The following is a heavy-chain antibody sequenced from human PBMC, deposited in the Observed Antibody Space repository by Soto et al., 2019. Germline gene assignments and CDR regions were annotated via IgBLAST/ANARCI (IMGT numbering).Heavy chain of an antibody. CDR2: ISGSGGST. Sequence: GGSLRLSCAASGFTFSSYAMSWVRQAPGKGLEWVSAISGSGGSTYYADSVKGRFTISRDNSKNTLYLQMNSLRAEDTAVYYCALWLVPAAKPIKDYWGQGTLVTVSS. CDR3: ALWLVPAAKPIKDY. D-gene: IGHD2-2*01. V-gene: IGHV3-23*01. CDR1: GFTFSSYA. J-gene: IGHJ4*02.